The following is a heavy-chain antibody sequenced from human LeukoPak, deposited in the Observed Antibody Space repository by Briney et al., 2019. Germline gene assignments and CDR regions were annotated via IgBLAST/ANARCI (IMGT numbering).Heavy chain of an antibody. D-gene: IGHD2-2*01. V-gene: IGHV4-39*07. J-gene: IGHJ6*03. CDR2: GDYSGGT. CDR3: ARSRYGSTSTNYYMDV. Sequence: SETLSLTCTVSGDSFSSVTDYWAWLRQPPGKGLKWIASGDYSGGTYYNPSLESRVAISADMSKNQFSLKLTSVTGADTAVYYCARSRYGSTSTNYYMDVWGKGTTVTVSS. CDR1: GDSFSSVTDY.